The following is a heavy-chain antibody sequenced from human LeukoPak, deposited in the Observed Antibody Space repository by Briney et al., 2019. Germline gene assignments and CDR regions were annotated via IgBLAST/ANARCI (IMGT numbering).Heavy chain of an antibody. V-gene: IGHV3-7*03. CDR2: INHNGNVN. CDR3: ARRNRQQWLLLDY. J-gene: IGHJ4*02. D-gene: IGHD6-19*01. CDR1: GFTFSSYW. Sequence: GGSLGLSCAASGFTFSSYWMNWARQAPGKGLEWVASINHNGNVNYYVDSVKGRFTISRDNAKNSLYLQMNSLRAEDTAVYYCARRNRQQWLLLDYWGQGTLVTVSS.